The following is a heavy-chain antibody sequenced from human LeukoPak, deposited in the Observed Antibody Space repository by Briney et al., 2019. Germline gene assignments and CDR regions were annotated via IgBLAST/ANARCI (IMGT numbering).Heavy chain of an antibody. V-gene: IGHV3-66*02. CDR1: GFTVSDTY. Sequence: GGSLRLSCVASGFTVSDTYMSWVRQAPGKGLECVSVFWIDGTTHHADSVKGRFTISRDSSKNTLYLQMNSLRPEDTAVYYCATKYGENWGQGTVVTVSS. D-gene: IGHD4/OR15-4a*01. CDR2: FWIDGTT. J-gene: IGHJ4*02. CDR3: ATKYGEN.